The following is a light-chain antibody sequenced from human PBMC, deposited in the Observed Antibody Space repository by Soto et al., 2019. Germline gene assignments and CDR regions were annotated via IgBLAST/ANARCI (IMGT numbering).Light chain of an antibody. J-gene: IGKJ1*01. CDR1: RDIDNS. CDR2: AAS. CDR3: QKYKKAHWI. Sequence: DIQVTQSPPSLSASVGDRVTITCRASRDIDNSLAWYQQVPGKAPKLLIYAASTLQSGVPSRFRGSGSGTSFILTITSLQPEDVETYYCQKYKKAHWIFGQGTKVDI. V-gene: IGKV1-27*01.